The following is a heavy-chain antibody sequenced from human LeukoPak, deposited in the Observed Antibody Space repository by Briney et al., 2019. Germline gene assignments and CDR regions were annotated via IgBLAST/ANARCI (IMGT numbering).Heavy chain of an antibody. CDR2: INCSGST. D-gene: IGHD5-18*01. V-gene: IGHV4-59*01. CDR3: ARERRTPDTSMLIKRYFDS. Sequence: SETLSLTCLVPGGSISSYYWSWIRQTPGKVLERIGGINCSGSTNSNPSLKSQDAISVDTSHNQFSLEVRAVTAADTAVYYWARERRTPDTSMLIKRYFDSWGQGTLVTVSS. J-gene: IGHJ4*02. CDR1: GGSISSYY.